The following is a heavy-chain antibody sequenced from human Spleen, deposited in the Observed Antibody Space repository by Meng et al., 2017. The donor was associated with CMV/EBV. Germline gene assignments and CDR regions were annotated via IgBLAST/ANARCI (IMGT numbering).Heavy chain of an antibody. CDR3: ARARFGY. CDR1: GYSISSGNY. J-gene: IGHJ4*02. CDR2: IYHSGST. V-gene: IGHV4-38-2*02. Sequence: GSLSLSCTVSGYSISSGNYWGWVRQPPGKGLEWIGSIYHSGSTYYNPSLKSRVTISVDTSKNQFSLKLSSVTAADTAVYYCARARFGYWGQGTLVTVSS.